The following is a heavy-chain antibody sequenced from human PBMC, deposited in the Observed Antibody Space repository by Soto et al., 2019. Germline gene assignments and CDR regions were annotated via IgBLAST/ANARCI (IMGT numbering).Heavy chain of an antibody. J-gene: IGHJ6*02. D-gene: IGHD5-12*01. CDR1: GYTFTSYG. V-gene: IGHV1-18*01. CDR2: NSAYNGNT. CDR3: ARDLDVDIVATIPNPYYCYYGMDV. Sequence: GASVKVSWKASGYTFTSYGISWVRQAPGQGLEWMGWNSAYNGNTNYAQKLQGRVTMTTDTSTSTAYMELRSLRSDDTAVYYCARDLDVDIVATIPNPYYCYYGMDVWGQGTTVTVSS.